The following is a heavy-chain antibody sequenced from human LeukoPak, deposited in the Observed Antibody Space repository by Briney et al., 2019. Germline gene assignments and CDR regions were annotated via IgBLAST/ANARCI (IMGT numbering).Heavy chain of an antibody. CDR2: IRYDGTNK. D-gene: IGHD2-2*01. CDR3: ASDGCASTSCYVDP. V-gene: IGHV3-30*02. J-gene: IGHJ5*02. Sequence: GGSLRFSCTASGFTFSSYGMHWVRQAPGKGLEWLTFIRYDGTNKYYADSVKGRFTISRDNSQNTLYLQMNSLRAEDTAVYYCASDGCASTSCYVDPWGQGTLVTVSA. CDR1: GFTFSSYG.